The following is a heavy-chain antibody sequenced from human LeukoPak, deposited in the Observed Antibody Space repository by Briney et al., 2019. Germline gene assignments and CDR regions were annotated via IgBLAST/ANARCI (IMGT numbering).Heavy chain of an antibody. D-gene: IGHD3-10*01. Sequence: PSETLSLTCTVSGGSISSSSYYWGWIRQPPGKGLEWIGSIYYSGSTYYNPSLKSRVTISVDTSKNQFSLKLSSVTAADTAVYYCARGHYYGSGSYVDWGQGTLVTVSS. V-gene: IGHV4-39*01. CDR1: GGSISSSSYY. CDR3: ARGHYYGSGSYVD. J-gene: IGHJ4*02. CDR2: IYYSGST.